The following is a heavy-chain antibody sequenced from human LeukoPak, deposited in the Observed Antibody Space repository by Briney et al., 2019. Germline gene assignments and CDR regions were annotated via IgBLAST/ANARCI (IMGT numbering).Heavy chain of an antibody. V-gene: IGHV3-48*04. D-gene: IGHD2-8*01. Sequence: GGSLRLSCAASGFTFSSYSMNWVRQAPGKGLEWVSYISSSSSTIYYADSVKGRFTISRDNAKNSLYLQMNSLRAEDTAVYYCARDLIVPHNYVETWGQGTLVTVSS. CDR3: ARDLIVPHNYVET. CDR1: GFTFSSYS. CDR2: ISSSSSTI. J-gene: IGHJ5*02.